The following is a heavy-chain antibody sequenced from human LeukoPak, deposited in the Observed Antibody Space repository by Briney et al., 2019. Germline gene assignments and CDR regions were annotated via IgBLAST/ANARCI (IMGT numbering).Heavy chain of an antibody. V-gene: IGHV3-23*01. Sequence: GGSLRLSCAASGFTFSSYAMSWVRQAPGKGLEWVSAISGSGGSTYYADSVKGRFTISRDNSKNTLYLQMNSLRAEDTAVYYCAKDRDYDFWSGYHPSWFDPWGQGTLVTVSS. D-gene: IGHD3-3*01. CDR3: AKDRDYDFWSGYHPSWFDP. CDR1: GFTFSSYA. J-gene: IGHJ5*02. CDR2: ISGSGGST.